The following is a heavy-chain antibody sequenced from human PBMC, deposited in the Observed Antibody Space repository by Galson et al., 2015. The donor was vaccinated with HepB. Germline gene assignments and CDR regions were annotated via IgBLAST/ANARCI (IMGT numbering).Heavy chain of an antibody. CDR3: ARKSVVGATKYDAFDI. J-gene: IGHJ3*02. CDR2: INAGNGNT. D-gene: IGHD1-26*01. CDR1: GYTFTSYA. V-gene: IGHV1-3*01. Sequence: SVKVSCKASGYTFTSYAMHWVRQAPGQRLEWMGWINAGNGNTKYSQKFQGRVTITRDTSASTAYMELSSLRSEDTAVYYCARKSVVGATKYDAFDIWGQGTMVTVSS.